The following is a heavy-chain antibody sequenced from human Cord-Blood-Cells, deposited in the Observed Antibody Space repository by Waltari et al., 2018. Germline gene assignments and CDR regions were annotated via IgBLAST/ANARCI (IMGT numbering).Heavy chain of an antibody. CDR1: VGPISSSSYY. V-gene: IGHV4-39*01. D-gene: IGHD3-16*01. CDR2: IYYCGST. CDR3: AQNAWQFDY. Sequence: QLQLQESGPGLVKPSETLSLSCTVSVGPISSSSYYSGWTRQPPGKGLEWIGSIYYCGSTYYNPSLKSRVTISVDTSKNQFSLKLSSVTTGDTAVYYCAQNAWQFDYWGQGTLVTVSS. J-gene: IGHJ4*02.